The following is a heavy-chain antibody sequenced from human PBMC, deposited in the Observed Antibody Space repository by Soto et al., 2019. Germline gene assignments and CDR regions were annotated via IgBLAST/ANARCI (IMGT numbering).Heavy chain of an antibody. CDR1: GYTFTDYA. D-gene: IGHD2-21*01. V-gene: IGHV1-3*04. CDR3: AKGSRMWTPDY. CDR2: INTGNGNT. J-gene: IGHJ4*02. Sequence: DSVKVSCKASGYTFTDYAMHLVRQAPGQRLEWMGWINTGNGNTKFSLKFQGRVTITRDTSATTAYMELTSLRSEDTAVYYCAKGSRMWTPDYWGQGTLVTVSS.